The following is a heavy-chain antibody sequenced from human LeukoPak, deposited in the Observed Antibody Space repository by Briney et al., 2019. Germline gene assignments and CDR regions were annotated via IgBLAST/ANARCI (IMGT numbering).Heavy chain of an antibody. J-gene: IGHJ5*02. V-gene: IGHV1-2*02. D-gene: IGHD3-10*01. CDR3: ARGGRGVWFGEKNWFDP. CDR1: GYMFIGYY. Sequence: ASVKVSCKASGYMFIGYYMHWVRQAPGQGLEWMGWINPDSGDTNYAQKFQGRVTMTRDTSISTAYMELSRLRSDDTAFYYCARGGRGVWFGEKNWFDPWGQGTLVTVSS. CDR2: INPDSGDT.